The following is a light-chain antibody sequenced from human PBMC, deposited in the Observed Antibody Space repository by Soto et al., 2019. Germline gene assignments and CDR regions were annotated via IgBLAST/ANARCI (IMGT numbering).Light chain of an antibody. V-gene: IGKV3-20*01. CDR2: GAS. Sequence: EIVLTQSPGTLSLSAGEGATLSCRANEGVYSNYLAWYQQKPGQAPRLLIFGASNKATGIPDRFTGSGFGTDFTLTISRLEPDDFAMYYCQQYGSSPLTFGGGTNVEIK. CDR3: QQYGSSPLT. CDR1: EGVYSNY. J-gene: IGKJ4*01.